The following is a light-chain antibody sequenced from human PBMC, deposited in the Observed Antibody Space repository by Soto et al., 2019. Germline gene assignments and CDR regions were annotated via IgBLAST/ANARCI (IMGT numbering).Light chain of an antibody. CDR3: KQSYITPYT. J-gene: IGKJ2*01. CDR1: QSISVH. CDR2: AAS. V-gene: IGKV1-39*01. Sequence: DIQMTQSPSSLSASVGDTVTITCRASQSISVHLNWYQQKPGKVPKLLIYAASNLQSGVPSSFSGSGSETDFALTISSLQPEDCASYYCKQSYITPYTFGQGTKRQIK.